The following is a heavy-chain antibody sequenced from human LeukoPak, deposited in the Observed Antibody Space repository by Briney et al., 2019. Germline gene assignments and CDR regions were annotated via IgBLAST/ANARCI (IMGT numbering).Heavy chain of an antibody. CDR3: ASASVPQEYYYYYMDV. V-gene: IGHV1-2*02. CDR1: GYTFTGYY. Sequence: ASVKVSCKASGYTFTGYYMHWVRQAPGQGLEWMGWINPNSGGTNYAQNFQGRVTMTRDTSISTAYMELSRLRSDDTAVYYCASASVPQEYYYYYMDVWGKGTTVTVSS. CDR2: INPNSGGT. J-gene: IGHJ6*03.